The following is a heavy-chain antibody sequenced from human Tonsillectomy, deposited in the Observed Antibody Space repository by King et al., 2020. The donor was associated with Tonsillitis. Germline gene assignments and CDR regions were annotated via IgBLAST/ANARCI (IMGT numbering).Heavy chain of an antibody. CDR2: IYYSGNT. CDR3: ARGEPNWWLDIDI. D-gene: IGHD6-19*01. Sequence: VQLQESGPGLVKPSETLSLTCTISGGSISSYYWSWIRQPPGKGLEWIGYIYYSGNTNYNPSLKNRVTISVDTSEIQFSLKLTSVTAADTAVYYCARGEPNWWLDIDIWGQGTIV. CDR1: GGSISSYY. J-gene: IGHJ3*02. V-gene: IGHV4-59*01.